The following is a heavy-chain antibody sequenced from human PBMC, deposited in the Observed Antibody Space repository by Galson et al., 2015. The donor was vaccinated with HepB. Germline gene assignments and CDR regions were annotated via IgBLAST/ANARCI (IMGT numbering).Heavy chain of an antibody. Sequence: SLRLSCAASGFTFSDYAMSWVRQAPGKGLEWVSSMSGSSGRTYYADSVKGRFTISRDNSKNTLYLQMASLRADDTAVYYCAQDKGWTPVYNWFDTWGQGTLVTVSS. CDR2: MSGSSGRT. J-gene: IGHJ5*02. CDR1: GFTFSDYA. D-gene: IGHD4-17*01. CDR3: AQDKGWTPVYNWFDT. V-gene: IGHV3-23*01.